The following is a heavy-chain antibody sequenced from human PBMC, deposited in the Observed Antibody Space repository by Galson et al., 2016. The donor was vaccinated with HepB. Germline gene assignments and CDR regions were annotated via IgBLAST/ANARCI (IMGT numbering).Heavy chain of an antibody. CDR3: ARDRRGSGWYIDY. Sequence: SLRLSCAASGFTFNSYAMHWVRQAPGKGLEWVALISNDGNNIDYVDSVKGRFTISRDNAKNSLFLQMNSLRAEDTAVYYCARDRRGSGWYIDYWGQGTLVTVSS. CDR2: ISNDGNNI. D-gene: IGHD6-19*01. CDR1: GFTFNSYA. V-gene: IGHV3-30-3*01. J-gene: IGHJ4*02.